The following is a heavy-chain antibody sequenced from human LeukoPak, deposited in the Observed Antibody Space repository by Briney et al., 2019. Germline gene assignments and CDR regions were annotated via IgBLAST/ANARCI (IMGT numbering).Heavy chain of an antibody. CDR3: ASDSYGDDLPFDY. CDR1: GLTFSNNY. CDR2: ISYDGSNK. Sequence: GGSLRLSCAVSGLTFSNNYMIWVRQAPGKGLEWVVVISYDGSNKYYADSVKGRFTISRDNSKNTLYLQMNSLRAEDTAVYYCASDSYGDDLPFDYWGQGTLVTVSS. D-gene: IGHD4-17*01. V-gene: IGHV3-30-3*01. J-gene: IGHJ4*02.